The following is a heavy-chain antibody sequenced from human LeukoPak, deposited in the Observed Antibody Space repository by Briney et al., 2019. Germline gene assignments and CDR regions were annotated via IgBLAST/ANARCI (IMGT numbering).Heavy chain of an antibody. V-gene: IGHV1-69*13. J-gene: IGHJ4*02. CDR3: ARADYYGSGSIDY. D-gene: IGHD3-10*01. Sequence: SVKVSCKASGGTFSSYAISWVRQAPGQGLGWMGGIIPIFGTANYAQKFQGRVTITADESTSTAYMELSSLRSEDTAVYYCARADYYGSGSIDYWGQGTLVTVSS. CDR1: GGTFSSYA. CDR2: IIPIFGTA.